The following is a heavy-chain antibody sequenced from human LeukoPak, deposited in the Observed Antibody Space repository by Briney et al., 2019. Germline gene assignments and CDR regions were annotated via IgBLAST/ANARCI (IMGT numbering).Heavy chain of an antibody. CDR2: ISSSGSTI. CDR1: GFTFSSYS. V-gene: IGHV3-48*04. J-gene: IGHJ4*02. CDR3: ASQDIVVVPAPLDY. D-gene: IGHD2-2*01. Sequence: PGGSLRLSCAASGFTFSSYSMNWVRQAPGKGLEWVSYISSSGSTIYYADSVKGRFTISRDNAKNSLYLQMNSLRAEDTAVYYCASQDIVVVPAPLDYWGQGTLVTVSS.